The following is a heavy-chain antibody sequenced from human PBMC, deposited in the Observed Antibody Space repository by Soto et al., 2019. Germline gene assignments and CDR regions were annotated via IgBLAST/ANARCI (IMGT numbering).Heavy chain of an antibody. CDR3: ARVTPGNNLYYFSGLDF. D-gene: IGHD1-1*01. CDR2: ISYEGSNT. V-gene: IGHV3-30-3*01. Sequence: QVHLVESGGGVVQPGRSLRLSCVASGFTFDTYGIHWVRQAPGKGLQWVALISYEGSNTYYADSVRGRFTISRDNSKNTLYLQMNTLRPEDTGLYYCARVTPGNNLYYFSGLDFGGQGTSVTVSS. J-gene: IGHJ6*02. CDR1: GFTFDTYG.